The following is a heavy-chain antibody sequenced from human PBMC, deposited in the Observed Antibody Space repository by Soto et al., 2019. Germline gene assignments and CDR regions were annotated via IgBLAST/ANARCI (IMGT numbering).Heavy chain of an antibody. J-gene: IGHJ4*02. V-gene: IGHV1-8*01. D-gene: IGHD3-10*01. Sequence: AGPVKVSCKASGDTFTTYDINWVRQATGHGLEWMGWINPNSGNIGYAQRFQGRVTMTRDTAIRTAYMEVSSLRSDDTAVYYCARGRASGSYYLLDYWGQGTLVTVSS. CDR2: INPNSGNI. CDR3: ARGRASGSYYLLDY. CDR1: GDTFTTYD.